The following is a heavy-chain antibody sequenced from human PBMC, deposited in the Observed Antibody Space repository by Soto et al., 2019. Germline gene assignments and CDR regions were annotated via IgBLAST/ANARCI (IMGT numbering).Heavy chain of an antibody. CDR3: ARLAVAGTSPFDY. CDR2: IIPIFGTA. D-gene: IGHD6-19*01. Sequence: SVKVSCKDSGGTFSSYAISWVRPAPGQGLEWMGGIIPIFGTANYAQKFQGRVTITADESTSTAYMELSSLRSEDTAVYYCARLAVAGTSPFDYWGQGTLVTVSS. V-gene: IGHV1-69*13. J-gene: IGHJ4*02. CDR1: GGTFSSYA.